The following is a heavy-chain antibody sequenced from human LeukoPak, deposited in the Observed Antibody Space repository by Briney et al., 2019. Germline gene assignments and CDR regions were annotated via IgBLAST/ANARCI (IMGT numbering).Heavy chain of an antibody. D-gene: IGHD6-19*01. CDR2: ISGSGGST. CDR1: GFTFSSYA. J-gene: IGHJ4*02. CDR3: AKDTRYSGGPFDY. V-gene: IGHV3-23*01. Sequence: QAGGSLRLSCAASGFTFSSYALSWVRQAPGKGLEWVSAISGSGGSTYYADSVKGRFTISRDNSKNTLYLQMNSLRAEDTAVYYCAKDTRYSGGPFDYWGQGTLVTVSS.